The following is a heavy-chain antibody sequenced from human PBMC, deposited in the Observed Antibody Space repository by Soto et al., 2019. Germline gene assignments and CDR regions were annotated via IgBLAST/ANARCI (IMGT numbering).Heavy chain of an antibody. V-gene: IGHV3-11*01. Sequence: QVQLIESGGGLVKPGGSLRLSCAASGFTFSDYYMSWIRQAPGKGLEWVSYISSSGSTIYYADSVKGRFTISRDNAKNSLNRQMNTLIAEDTAMYYCARDEGGSSWYRLDAFDIWGQGTMVTVSS. D-gene: IGHD6-13*01. CDR3: ARDEGGSSWYRLDAFDI. CDR2: ISSSGSTI. J-gene: IGHJ3*02. CDR1: GFTFSDYY.